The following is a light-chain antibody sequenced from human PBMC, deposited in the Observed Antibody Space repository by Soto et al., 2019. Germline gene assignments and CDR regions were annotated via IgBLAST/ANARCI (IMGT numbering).Light chain of an antibody. CDR1: QSISSY. J-gene: IGKJ2*01. CDR2: AAY. Sequence: DIQMTQSPSSLSASVGDRVTITCRASQSISSYLNWYKQKTGKAPKLLIYAAYSLQSGVPSRFSGRGSGTDFTLTISSLQPEDFATYFCQQSYSTLRTFGQGTKLQIK. CDR3: QQSYSTLRT. V-gene: IGKV1-39*01.